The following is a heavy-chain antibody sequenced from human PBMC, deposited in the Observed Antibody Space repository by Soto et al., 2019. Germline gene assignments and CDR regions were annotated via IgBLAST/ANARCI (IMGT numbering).Heavy chain of an antibody. CDR3: AREYCSSASCYGPDF. CDR1: GYSLTSYG. Sequence: QVQLVQSGAEVKMPGASVKVSCKAPGYSLTSYGISWVLQAPGQGLEWMGWISGHDGNTKYTQKLQGRVTVTTDTSTSTAYMDLRSLSSDDTAVYYCAREYCSSASCYGPDFGGQGTLVTVSS. V-gene: IGHV1-18*01. J-gene: IGHJ4*02. CDR2: ISGHDGNT. D-gene: IGHD2-2*01.